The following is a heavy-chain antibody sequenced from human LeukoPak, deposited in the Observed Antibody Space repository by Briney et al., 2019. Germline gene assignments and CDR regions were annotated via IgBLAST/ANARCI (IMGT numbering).Heavy chain of an antibody. D-gene: IGHD3-22*01. CDR1: GGSISSYY. J-gene: IGHJ6*02. Sequence: SETLSLTCTVSGGSISSYYWSWIRQPPGKGLEWIGYIYYSGSTNYNPSLKSRVTISVDTSKNQFSLKLSSVTAADTAVCYCARGRYYYDSSGYYLYYYGMDVWGQGTTVTVSS. V-gene: IGHV4-59*01. CDR3: ARGRYYYDSSGYYLYYYGMDV. CDR2: IYYSGST.